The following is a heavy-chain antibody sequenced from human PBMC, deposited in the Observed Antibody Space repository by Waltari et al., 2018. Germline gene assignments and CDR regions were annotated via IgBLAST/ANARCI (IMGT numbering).Heavy chain of an antibody. CDR1: GGTFSRYA. CDR2: IIPMLRTT. D-gene: IGHD6-19*01. V-gene: IGHV1-69*13. J-gene: IGHJ3*02. Sequence: QVQLVQSGAEVKKPGSSVKVSCKASGGTFSRYAISWVRQAPGQGLEWMGGIIPMLRTTNSAEKFQGRVTITADESTNTAYMELSGLRSEDTAVYYCASSGWYRGDAFDIWGQGTMVTVSS. CDR3: ASSGWYRGDAFDI.